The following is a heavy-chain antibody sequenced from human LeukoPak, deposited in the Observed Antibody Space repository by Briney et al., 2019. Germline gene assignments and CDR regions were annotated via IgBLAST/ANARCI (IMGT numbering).Heavy chain of an antibody. V-gene: IGHV1-69*13. Sequence: SVKVSCKASGGTFSSYAISWVRQAPGQGLEWMGGMIPIFGTANYAQKFQGRVTITADESTSTAYMELSSLRSEDTAVYYCARASVLVLLPKDCHYYMVLWGKGPAVTVSS. CDR3: ARASVLVLLPKDCHYYMVL. CDR2: MIPIFGTA. CDR1: GGTFSSYA. J-gene: IGHJ6*03. D-gene: IGHD2-8*02.